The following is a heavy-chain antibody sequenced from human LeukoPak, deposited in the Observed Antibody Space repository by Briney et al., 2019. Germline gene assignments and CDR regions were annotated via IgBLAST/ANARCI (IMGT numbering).Heavy chain of an antibody. CDR1: GFTVSSYS. CDR3: ARSPRTKYSYGPGFDY. V-gene: IGHV3-21*01. CDR2: ISSSSSYI. Sequence: GGSLRLSCAASGFTVSSYSMNWVRQAPGKGLEWVSSISSSSSYIYYADSVKGRFTISRDNAKNSLYLQMNSLRAEDTAVYYCARSPRTKYSYGPGFDYRGQGALVTVSS. D-gene: IGHD5-18*01. J-gene: IGHJ4*02.